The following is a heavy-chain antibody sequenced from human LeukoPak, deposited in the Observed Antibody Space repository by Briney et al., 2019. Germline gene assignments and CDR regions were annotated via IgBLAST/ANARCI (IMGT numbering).Heavy chain of an antibody. CDR3: ARLHCSGGSCYSHWFDP. CDR2: IYYGGDT. Sequence: SQTLSLTCTVSGSSISSGDFYWSWIRQSPGQGLEWIGYIYYGGDTYYNPSLKSRVTISVDTSKNQFSLKLSSVTAADTAVYYCARLHCSGGSCYSHWFDPWGQGTLVTVSS. D-gene: IGHD2-15*01. J-gene: IGHJ5*02. V-gene: IGHV4-30-4*01. CDR1: GSSISSGDFY.